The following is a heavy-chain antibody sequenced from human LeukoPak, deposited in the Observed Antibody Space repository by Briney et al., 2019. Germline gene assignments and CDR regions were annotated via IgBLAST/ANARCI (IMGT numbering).Heavy chain of an antibody. CDR2: TNPNSGGT. CDR3: ARVGGALGAKDY. Sequence: ASAKVSCKASGYXFTGYYMHWVRQAPGQGLEWMGWTNPNSGGTNYAQKFQGRVTMTRDTSITTAYMELSSLRSDDTAVYYCARVGGALGAKDYWGQGTLVTVSS. D-gene: IGHD1-26*01. CDR1: GYXFTGYY. J-gene: IGHJ4*02. V-gene: IGHV1-2*02.